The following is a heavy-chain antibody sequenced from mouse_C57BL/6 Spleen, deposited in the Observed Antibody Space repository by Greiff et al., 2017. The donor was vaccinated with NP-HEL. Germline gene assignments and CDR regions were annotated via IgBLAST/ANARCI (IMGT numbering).Heavy chain of an antibody. V-gene: IGHV1-82*01. CDR2: IYPGDGDT. Sequence: QVQLQQSGPELVKPGASVKISCKASGYAFSSSWMNWVKQRPGKGLEWIGRIYPGDGDTNYNGKFKGKATLTADKSSSTAYMQLSSLTSEDSAVYFCARQYYDYDEGFAYWGQGTLVTVSA. CDR1: GYAFSSSW. D-gene: IGHD2-4*01. J-gene: IGHJ3*01. CDR3: ARQYYDYDEGFAY.